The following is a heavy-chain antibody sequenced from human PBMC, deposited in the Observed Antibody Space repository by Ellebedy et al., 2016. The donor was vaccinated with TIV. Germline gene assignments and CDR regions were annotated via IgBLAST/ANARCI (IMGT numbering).Heavy chain of an antibody. CDR2: TYYRAKWYN. Sequence: SQTLSLTXXISGDSVSTNSAAWNWIRLSPSRGLAWLGRTYYRAKWYNDYTVSVKSRISINPDTSKNQFSLQLNSVTPEDTAIYYCARGSDSFDVWGQGTEVTVSS. V-gene: IGHV6-1*01. CDR1: GDSVSTNSAA. J-gene: IGHJ3*01. CDR3: ARGSDSFDV.